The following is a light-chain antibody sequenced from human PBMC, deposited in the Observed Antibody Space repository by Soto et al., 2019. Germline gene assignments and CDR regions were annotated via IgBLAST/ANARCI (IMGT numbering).Light chain of an antibody. Sequence: DIQMTQSPSSLSVSVGDRVTMTCRASETISTFLNWYQVKPGKAPKLLIYAASTLQDGVPSRFSGSGSRTDLTLTINSLQPEDFASYYCQQSYDISPITFGEGTRLAIK. J-gene: IGKJ5*01. CDR2: AAS. V-gene: IGKV1-39*01. CDR3: QQSYDISPIT. CDR1: ETISTF.